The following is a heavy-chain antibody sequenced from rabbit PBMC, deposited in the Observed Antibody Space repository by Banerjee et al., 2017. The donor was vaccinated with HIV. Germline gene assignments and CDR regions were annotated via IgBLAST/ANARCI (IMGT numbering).Heavy chain of an antibody. J-gene: IGHJ4*01. Sequence: QEQLEESGGDLVKPEGSLTLTCTASGFSFNNNYVMCWVRQAPGKGLEWIACINTSSGNTVYATWAKGRFTISKTSSTTVTLQMTSLTAADTATYFCAKWGSGWEFGLWGPGTLVTVS. CDR1: GFSFNNNYV. CDR2: INTSSGNT. V-gene: IGHV1S45*01. CDR3: AKWGSGWEFGL. D-gene: IGHD4-1*01.